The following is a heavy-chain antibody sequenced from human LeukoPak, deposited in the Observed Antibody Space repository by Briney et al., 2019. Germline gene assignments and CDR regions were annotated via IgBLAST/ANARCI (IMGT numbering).Heavy chain of an antibody. CDR2: IIPILGIA. V-gene: IGHV1-69*04. CDR3: ASPTVGIAVAGYAFDI. J-gene: IGHJ3*02. Sequence: SVKVSCKASGGTFSSYAISWVRQAPGQGLEWMGRIIPILGIANYAQKFQGRVTITADKSTSTAYMELSSLRSEDTAVYYCASPTVGIAVAGYAFDIWGQGTMVTVSS. CDR1: GGTFSSYA. D-gene: IGHD6-19*01.